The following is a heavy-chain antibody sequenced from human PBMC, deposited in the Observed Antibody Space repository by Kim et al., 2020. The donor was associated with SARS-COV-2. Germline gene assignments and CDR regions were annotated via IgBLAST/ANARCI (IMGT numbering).Heavy chain of an antibody. CDR2: INHSGST. D-gene: IGHD6-13*01. CDR1: GGSFSGYY. J-gene: IGHJ4*02. V-gene: IGHV4-34*01. CDR3: ARTRGRPGIAAAGRPGLNPPLDY. Sequence: SETLSLTCAVYGGSFSGYYWSWIRQPPGKGLEWIGEINHSGSTNYNPSLKSRVTISVDTSKNQFSLKLSSVTAADTAVYYCARTRGRPGIAAAGRPGLNPPLDYWGQGTLVTVSS.